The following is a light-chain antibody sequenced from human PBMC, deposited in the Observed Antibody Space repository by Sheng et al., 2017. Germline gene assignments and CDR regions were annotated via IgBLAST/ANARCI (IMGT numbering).Light chain of an antibody. J-gene: IGKJ1*01. CDR2: GAS. CDR3: QQYGSSPQS. Sequence: EIVLTQSPGTLSLSPGERATLSCRASQSVTSSYLAWYQQKPGQAPRLLIYGASSRATGIPDRFSVSGSGTDFTLTISRLEPEDSAVYYCQQYGSSPQSFGQGTRVDIK. CDR1: QSVTSSY. V-gene: IGKV3-20*01.